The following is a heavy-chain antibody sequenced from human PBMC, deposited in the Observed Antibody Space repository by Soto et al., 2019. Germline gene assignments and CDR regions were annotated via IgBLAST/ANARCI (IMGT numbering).Heavy chain of an antibody. CDR2: TNNRSKWYY. D-gene: IGHD6-13*01. J-gene: IGHJ4*02. V-gene: IGHV6-1*01. CDR3: ARDPVTAADFFDY. Sequence: TCDISGDRVSSNSATWNLIRQSPSRGLEWLGRTNNRSKWYYDYAVSVKSRITINPDTSKNQFSLQLNSVTTEDTTVYYCARDPVTAADFFDYWGPGTLVTVSS. CDR1: GDRVSSNSAT.